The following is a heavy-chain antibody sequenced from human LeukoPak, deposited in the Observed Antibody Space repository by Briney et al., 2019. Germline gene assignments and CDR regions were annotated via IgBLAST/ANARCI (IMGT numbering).Heavy chain of an antibody. CDR1: GFTFSTYG. D-gene: IGHD3-10*01. Sequence: GGSLRLSCAASGFTFSTYGLHWFRQAPGEGLEWVAVIYYDGSHKYYADSVKGRFTISRDNAKNSLYLQMNSLRAEDTAVYYCARGGMGSWPERPVGEGYWGQGTLVTVSS. J-gene: IGHJ4*02. CDR2: IYYDGSHK. V-gene: IGHV3-33*03. CDR3: ARGGMGSWPERPVGEGY.